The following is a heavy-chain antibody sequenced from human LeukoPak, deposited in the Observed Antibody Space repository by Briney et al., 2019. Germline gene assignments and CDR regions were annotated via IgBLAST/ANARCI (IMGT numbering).Heavy chain of an antibody. CDR2: IIPIFGIA. Sequence: SVKVSCKASGGTFSSYAISWVRQAPGQGLEWMGGIIPIFGIANYAQKFQGRVTITADESASTAYMELSSLRSEDTAVYHCARDNWNYGSSMDVWGQGTTVTVSS. CDR1: GGTFSSYA. CDR3: ARDNWNYGSSMDV. V-gene: IGHV1-69*01. J-gene: IGHJ6*02. D-gene: IGHD1-7*01.